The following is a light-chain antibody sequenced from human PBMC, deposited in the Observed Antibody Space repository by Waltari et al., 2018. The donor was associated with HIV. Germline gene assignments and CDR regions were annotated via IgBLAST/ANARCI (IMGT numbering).Light chain of an antibody. Sequence: DIXXTQXPDSLXVSLXERXXXXXXXXQXXXSXXDNNNYLVWNQQKPGQPPKLLISWASTRESGVPDRFSGSGSGTDFTLTISSLQAEDVAVYYCQQCYXXPLTFGGGTKVEXK. J-gene: IGKJ4*01. CDR2: WAS. CDR1: QXXXSXXDNNNY. V-gene: IGKV4-1*01. CDR3: QQCYXXPLT.